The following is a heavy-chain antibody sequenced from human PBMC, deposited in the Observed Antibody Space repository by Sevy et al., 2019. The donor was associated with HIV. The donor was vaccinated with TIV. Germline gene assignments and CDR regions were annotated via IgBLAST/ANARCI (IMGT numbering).Heavy chain of an antibody. CDR1: GFIFSNFA. D-gene: IGHD1-26*01. CDR2: TSYDGSHK. V-gene: IGHV3-30*04. J-gene: IGHJ1*01. Sequence: GGSLRLSCTVSGFIFSNFAMHWVRQAPGKGLEWVAVTSYDGSHKYYADSVKGRFIVSRDNSRNILSLEMSSLTRDDTAVYYCARGENDDEFFQYWCQGTLVTVSS. CDR3: ARGENDDEFFQY.